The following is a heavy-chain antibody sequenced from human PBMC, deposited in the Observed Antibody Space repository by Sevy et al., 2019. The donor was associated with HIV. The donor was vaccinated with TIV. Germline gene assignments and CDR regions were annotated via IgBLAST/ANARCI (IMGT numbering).Heavy chain of an antibody. D-gene: IGHD6-19*01. J-gene: IGHJ6*03. V-gene: IGHV4-59*08. Sequence: SETLSLTCTVSGGSISSYYWSWIRQPPGKGLEWIGYIYYGGSTNYNPSLKSRVTISVDTSKNQFSLKLSSVTAADTAVYYCARRSSGWYEDHYYYYMDVWGKGTTVTVSS. CDR2: IYYGGST. CDR1: GGSISSYY. CDR3: ARRSSGWYEDHYYYYMDV.